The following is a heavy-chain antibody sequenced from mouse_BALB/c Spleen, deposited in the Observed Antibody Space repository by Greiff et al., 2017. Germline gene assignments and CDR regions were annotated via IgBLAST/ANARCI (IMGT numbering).Heavy chain of an antibody. Sequence: EVKLQESGPGLVKPSQSLSLTCSVTGYSITSGYYWNWIRQFPGNKLEWMGYISYDGSNNYNPSLKNRISITRDTSKNQFFLKLNSVTTEDTATYYCARDLWGNAMDYWGQGTSVTVSS. CDR1: GYSITSGYY. CDR2: ISYDGSN. J-gene: IGHJ4*01. CDR3: ARDLWGNAMDY. V-gene: IGHV3-6*02.